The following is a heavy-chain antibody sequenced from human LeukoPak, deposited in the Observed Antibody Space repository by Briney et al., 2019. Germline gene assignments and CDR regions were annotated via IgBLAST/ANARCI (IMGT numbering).Heavy chain of an antibody. CDR1: GFTFTSYD. D-gene: IGHD3-10*01. Sequence: ASVKVSSKASGFTFTSYDINWVRQASGQGLEWMGWMNPNNGNTGYAQKFQGRVTMTRDTSISTAYMELRGLRSEDTAVYYCVRDGEGVAISVNYWFDPWGQGTLVTVSS. V-gene: IGHV1-8*01. CDR2: MNPNNGNT. CDR3: VRDGEGVAISVNYWFDP. J-gene: IGHJ5*02.